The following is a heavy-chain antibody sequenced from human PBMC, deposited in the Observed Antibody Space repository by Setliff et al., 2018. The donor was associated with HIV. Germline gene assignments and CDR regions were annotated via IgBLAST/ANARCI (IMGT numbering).Heavy chain of an antibody. D-gene: IGHD3-10*01. Sequence: LSLTCTVSGGSISSYYWSWIRQPPGKGLEWIGYVYYSGSTKYNPSLKSRVTISVDTSKNQFSLKLSSVTAADTAVYYCARDLGTGDYFDYWGQGALVTVSS. CDR2: VYYSGST. CDR3: ARDLGTGDYFDY. CDR1: GGSISSYY. J-gene: IGHJ4*02. V-gene: IGHV4-59*01.